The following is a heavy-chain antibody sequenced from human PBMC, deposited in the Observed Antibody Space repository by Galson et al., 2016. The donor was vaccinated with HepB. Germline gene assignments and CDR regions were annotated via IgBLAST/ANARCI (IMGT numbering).Heavy chain of an antibody. CDR3: AGYGGNSV. J-gene: IGHJ4*02. D-gene: IGHD4-23*01. Sequence: SLRLSCAAAGFTVSDNHVTWIRQAPGKGLECVSVIFGRGNTYYADFVEGRFTISRDNARNTVYLQMNSLRTVDTAVYYCAGYGGNSVWGQGTLVTVSS. CDR1: GFTVSDNH. CDR2: IFGRGNT. V-gene: IGHV3-53*01.